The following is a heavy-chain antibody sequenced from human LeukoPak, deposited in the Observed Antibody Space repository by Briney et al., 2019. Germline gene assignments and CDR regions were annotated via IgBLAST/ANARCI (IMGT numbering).Heavy chain of an antibody. J-gene: IGHJ4*02. Sequence: GGSLRLSCAASGFSFTNHWMSWVRQAPGKGLEWVANVKEDGTTKQYVDSVKGRFTISRDNAKNSLYLQMDSLRAEDTAVYYCVSQEVVPHWGQGTLVSVSS. V-gene: IGHV3-7*01. CDR1: GFSFTNHW. CDR2: VKEDGTTK. D-gene: IGHD2-15*01. CDR3: VSQEVVPH.